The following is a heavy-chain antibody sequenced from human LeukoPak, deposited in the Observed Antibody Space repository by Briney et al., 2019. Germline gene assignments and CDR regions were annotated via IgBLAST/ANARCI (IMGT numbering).Heavy chain of an antibody. Sequence: SETLSLTCSVSGASISYSGFFWGWIRQPPRKGLEWIGSIYYFGTTYYNPSLKTRVAMSVDMSKNEFSLKLTSVTAADTAIYYCARARGMTNNWFDSWGQGTLVTVAS. D-gene: IGHD4-11*01. CDR1: GASISYSGFF. J-gene: IGHJ5*01. CDR2: IYYFGTT. V-gene: IGHV4-39*07. CDR3: ARARGMTNNWFDS.